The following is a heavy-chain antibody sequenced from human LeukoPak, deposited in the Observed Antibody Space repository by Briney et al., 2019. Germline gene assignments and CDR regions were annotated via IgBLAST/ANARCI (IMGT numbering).Heavy chain of an antibody. CDR3: AKSIRGDHDY. V-gene: IGHV3-23*01. CDR2: ISGSGGST. D-gene: IGHD3-10*01. CDR1: GFTFSSYA. J-gene: IGHJ4*02. Sequence: GGSLRLSCAASGFTFSSYAISWVRQAPGKGLGWVSAISGSGGSTYYADSVKDRFTISRDNSKNTLYLQMNSRRAEDTAVYYCAKSIRGDHDYWGQGTLVTVSS.